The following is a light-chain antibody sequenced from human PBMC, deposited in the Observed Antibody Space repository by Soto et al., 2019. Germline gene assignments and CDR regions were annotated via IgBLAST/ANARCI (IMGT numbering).Light chain of an antibody. Sequence: EVVLTQSPGTQSLSPGERAALSCRASRSVSSSYLAWYQQKPGQAPRLLIYGASSRVTGIPDRFSGSGSGTDFTLTISRLEPEDFAVYYCQQYGSAYTFGRGTKLEIK. CDR1: RSVSSSY. CDR3: QQYGSAYT. J-gene: IGKJ2*01. V-gene: IGKV3-20*01. CDR2: GAS.